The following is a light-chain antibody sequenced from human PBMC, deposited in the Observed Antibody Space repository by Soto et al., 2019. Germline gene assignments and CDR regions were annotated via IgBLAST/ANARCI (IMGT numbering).Light chain of an antibody. J-gene: IGKJ2*01. CDR2: AAS. CDR3: QQYGSSPPYT. CDR1: QNVDSNY. V-gene: IGKV3-20*01. Sequence: EIVLTQSPGTLSLSPGERATLSCRASQNVDSNYLAWYQQKPGQAPRIIIFAASGRATGIPDRFSGSGSGTDFTLTISRLEPEDFAVYYCQQYGSSPPYTFGQGTKLEIK.